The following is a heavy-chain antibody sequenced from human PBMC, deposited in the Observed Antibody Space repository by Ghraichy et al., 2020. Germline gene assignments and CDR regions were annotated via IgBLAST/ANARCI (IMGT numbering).Heavy chain of an antibody. CDR3: ARVLGRANDY. CDR2: PYYSGST. CDR1: GGPISSSSYY. J-gene: IGHJ4*02. V-gene: IGHV4-39*07. D-gene: IGHD7-27*01. Sequence: SQTLSLTCNVSGGPISSSSYYWGWIRQPPGKGLEWIGSPYYSGSTYYNPSLKSRVTISEDTSKNQFSLKLTSVTAADTAVYYCARVLGRANDYWGQGILVTVSS.